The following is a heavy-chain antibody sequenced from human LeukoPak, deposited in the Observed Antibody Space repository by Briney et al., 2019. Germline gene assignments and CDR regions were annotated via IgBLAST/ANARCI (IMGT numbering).Heavy chain of an antibody. J-gene: IGHJ6*02. Sequence: GESLKISCKGSGYSFTSYWIGWVRPMPGKGLEWMGIIYPGDSDTRYSPSFQGQVTISADKSISTAYLQWSSLKASDTAMYYCARVPYDCSSTSCYIYYYYGMDVWGQGTTVTVSS. CDR1: GYSFTSYW. CDR3: ARVPYDCSSTSCYIYYYYGMDV. V-gene: IGHV5-51*01. CDR2: IYPGDSDT. D-gene: IGHD2-2*02.